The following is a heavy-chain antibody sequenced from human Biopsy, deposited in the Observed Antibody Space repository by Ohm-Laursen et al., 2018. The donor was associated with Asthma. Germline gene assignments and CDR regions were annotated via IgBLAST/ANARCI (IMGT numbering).Heavy chain of an antibody. J-gene: IGHJ3*02. CDR1: GYTFINYA. CDR2: INAGNGNT. CDR3: ARTYYDFLTGQVNDAFAT. D-gene: IGHD3-9*01. V-gene: IGHV1-3*01. Sequence: ASVKVSYKASGYTFINYAIHWVRQAPGQRLEWMGWINAGNGNTKYSQKFQGRVTITRDTSASTAYMDLSSLRSEDTAVYYCARTYYDFLTGQVNDAFATWGQGTMVTVSS.